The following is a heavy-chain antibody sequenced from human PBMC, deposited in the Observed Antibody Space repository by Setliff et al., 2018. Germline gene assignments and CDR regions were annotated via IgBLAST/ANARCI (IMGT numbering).Heavy chain of an antibody. J-gene: IGHJ5*02. V-gene: IGHV4-34*01. Sequence: SETLSLTCTVYGGSFSAYYWGWIWQPPGKGLEWIGEISHGGGTNYNPSLKSRVTISIDTSKNLFSLKLTSVTAADTAVYYCATGDVYDSSAFFSDWFDPWGQGTLVTVSS. CDR2: ISHGGGT. D-gene: IGHD3-22*01. CDR1: GGSFSAYY. CDR3: ATGDVYDSSAFFSDWFDP.